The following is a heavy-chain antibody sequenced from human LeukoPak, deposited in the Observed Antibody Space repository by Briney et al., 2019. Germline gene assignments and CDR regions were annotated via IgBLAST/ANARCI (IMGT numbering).Heavy chain of an antibody. CDR2: ISGSGGST. V-gene: IGHV3-23*01. Sequence: PGGSLRLSCAASVFTFSSYAMSWVRQAPGEGLEWVSAISGSGGSTYYGDCVKGRFTISRDNSKNTLYLQMNSLRAEDTAVYYCAKVGRGSSDAFDIWGQGTMVTVSS. J-gene: IGHJ3*02. D-gene: IGHD3-10*01. CDR3: AKVGRGSSDAFDI. CDR1: VFTFSSYA.